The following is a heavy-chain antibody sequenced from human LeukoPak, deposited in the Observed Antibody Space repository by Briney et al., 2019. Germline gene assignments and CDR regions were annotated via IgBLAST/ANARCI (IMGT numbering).Heavy chain of an antibody. CDR1: GFTFSSYA. CDR2: ISYDGSNK. D-gene: IGHD6-19*01. CDR3: AKDLSSGWYSVGGY. Sequence: GGSLRLSCAASGFTFSSYAMHWVRQAPGKGLEWVAVISYDGSNKYYADSVKGRFTISRDNSRNTLYLQMNSLRAEDTAVYYCAKDLSSGWYSVGGYWGQGTLVTVSS. V-gene: IGHV3-30*04. J-gene: IGHJ4*02.